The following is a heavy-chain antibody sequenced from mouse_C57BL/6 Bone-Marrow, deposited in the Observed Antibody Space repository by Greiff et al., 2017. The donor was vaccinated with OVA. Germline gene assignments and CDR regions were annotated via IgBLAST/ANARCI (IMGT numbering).Heavy chain of an antibody. CDR3: AEVVKPYYYAMDY. CDR1: GYTFTSYG. D-gene: IGHD1-1*01. J-gene: IGHJ4*01. V-gene: IGHV1-81*01. CDR2: IYPRSGNT. Sequence: VQLQQSGAELARPGASVKLSCQASGYTFTSYGISWVKQRTGQGLEWIGEIYPRSGNTYYIEKFKGKANLTEDKSSSTAYMELRSLTSEDSAVYFCAEVVKPYYYAMDYWGQGTSVTVSS.